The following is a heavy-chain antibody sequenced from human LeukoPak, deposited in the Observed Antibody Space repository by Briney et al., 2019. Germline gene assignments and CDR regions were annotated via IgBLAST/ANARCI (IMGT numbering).Heavy chain of an antibody. CDR3: ARAPWYCSGGSCYKYYYYGMDV. CDR2: ISYDGSNK. Sequence: GGSLRLSCAASGFTFSSYAMHWVRQAPGKGLEWVAVISYDGSNKYYADCVKGRFTISRDNSKNTLYLQMNSLRAEDTAVYYCARAPWYCSGGSCYKYYYYGMDVWGQGTTVTVSS. CDR1: GFTFSSYA. J-gene: IGHJ6*02. V-gene: IGHV3-30-3*01. D-gene: IGHD2-15*01.